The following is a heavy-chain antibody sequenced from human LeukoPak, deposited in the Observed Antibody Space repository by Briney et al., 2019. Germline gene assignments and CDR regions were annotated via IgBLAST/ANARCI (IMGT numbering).Heavy chain of an antibody. CDR3: ARQGYADFSPRPFDY. J-gene: IGHJ4*02. D-gene: IGHD4-17*01. Sequence: SETLSLTCTVSGGSISSYYWSWIRQPAGKGLEWIGRIYTSGSTNYNPSLKSRVTISVDTSKNQFSLKLSSVTAADTAVYYCARQGYADFSPRPFDYWGQGTLVTVSS. CDR1: GGSISSYY. CDR2: IYTSGST. V-gene: IGHV4-4*07.